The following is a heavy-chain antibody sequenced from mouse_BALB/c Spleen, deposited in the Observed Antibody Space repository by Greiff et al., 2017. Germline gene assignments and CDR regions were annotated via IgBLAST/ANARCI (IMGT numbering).Heavy chain of an antibody. CDR3: ARGGTTGSSPYYFDY. J-gene: IGHJ2*01. Sequence: EVQLQQSGPELVKPGASVKMSCKASGYTFTSYVMHWVKQKPGQGLEWIGYINPYNDGTKYNEKFKGKATLTSDKSSSTAYMELSSLTSEDSAVYYCARGGTTGSSPYYFDYWGQGTTLTVSS. CDR1: GYTFTSYV. V-gene: IGHV1-14*01. D-gene: IGHD1-1*01. CDR2: INPYNDGT.